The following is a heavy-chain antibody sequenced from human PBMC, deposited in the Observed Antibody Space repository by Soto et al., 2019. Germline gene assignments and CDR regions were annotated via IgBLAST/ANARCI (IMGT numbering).Heavy chain of an antibody. CDR2: IYYSGST. V-gene: IGHV4-31*03. D-gene: IGHD3-10*01. CDR3: AGDVESSGFGEYYMDV. Sequence: SETLYLTCTVSGGSISSGGYYWSWIRQHPGKGLEWIGYIYYSGSTYYNPSLKSRVTISVDTSKNQFSLKLSSVTAADTAVYYCAGDVESSGFGEYYMDVWGKGTTVTVSS. J-gene: IGHJ6*03. CDR1: GGSISSGGYY.